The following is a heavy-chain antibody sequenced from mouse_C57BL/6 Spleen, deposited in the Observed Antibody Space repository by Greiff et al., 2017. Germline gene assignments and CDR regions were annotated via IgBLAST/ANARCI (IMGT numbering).Heavy chain of an antibody. D-gene: IGHD2-3*01. CDR2: IWTGGGT. Sequence: VKLVESGPGLVAPSQSLSITCTVSGFSLTSYAISWVRQPPGKGLEWLGVIWTGGGTNYNSALKSRLSISKDNSKSQVFLKMNSLQTDDTARYYCARNYDGYYDYAMDYWGQGTSVTVSS. CDR3: ARNYDGYYDYAMDY. V-gene: IGHV2-9-1*01. J-gene: IGHJ4*01. CDR1: GFSLTSYA.